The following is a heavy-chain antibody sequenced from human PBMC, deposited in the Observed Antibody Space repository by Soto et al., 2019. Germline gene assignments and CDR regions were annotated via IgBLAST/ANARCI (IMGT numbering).Heavy chain of an antibody. CDR2: IKQDGSSQ. V-gene: IGHV3-7*01. CDR3: ARDPGITAAATVGYFDL. CDR1: GFTFSDYW. D-gene: IGHD6-13*01. Sequence: EVKLVESGGGLVQPGGSLRLSCTVLGFTFSDYWMSWVRQAPGKGLEWVANIKQDGSSQVYLDSVKGRFIISRDNAQNSLFLEMKSLRVQDTAMYYCARDPGITAAATVGYFDLWGQGTPVTVSS. J-gene: IGHJ4*02.